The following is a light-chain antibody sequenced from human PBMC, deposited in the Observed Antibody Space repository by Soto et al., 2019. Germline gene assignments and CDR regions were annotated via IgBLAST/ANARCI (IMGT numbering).Light chain of an antibody. V-gene: IGLV1-40*01. Sequence: QSVLTQPPSVSGAPGQRVTISCTGSSSNIGAGYDVHWYQQLPGTAPKLLIYANSNRPSGVPDRFSASRSATSASLDITGLQAEDEADYYCQSYDSSLSGVIFGGGTKLTVL. CDR3: QSYDSSLSGVI. J-gene: IGLJ2*01. CDR2: ANS. CDR1: SSNIGAGYD.